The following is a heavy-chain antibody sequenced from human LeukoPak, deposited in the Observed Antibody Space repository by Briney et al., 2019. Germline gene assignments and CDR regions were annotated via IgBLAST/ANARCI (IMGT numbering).Heavy chain of an antibody. CDR3: ARVDLTRTFYGMDV. V-gene: IGHV3-11*01. J-gene: IGHJ6*02. Sequence: GGSLRLSCAASGFTFSDYYMSWIRQAPGKRLEWVSYISSSGSTIYYADSVKGRFTISRDNAKNSLYLQMNSLRAEDTAVYYCARVDLTRTFYGMDVWGQGTTVTVSS. D-gene: IGHD4/OR15-4a*01. CDR1: GFTFSDYY. CDR2: ISSSGSTI.